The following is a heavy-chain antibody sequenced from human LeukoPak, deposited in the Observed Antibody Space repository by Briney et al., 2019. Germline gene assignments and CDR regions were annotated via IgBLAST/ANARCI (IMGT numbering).Heavy chain of an antibody. CDR1: GDSLSSNSAA. D-gene: IGHD6-13*01. CDR2: TDYRYKWYN. CDR3: ARGHSSSWLTFDY. J-gene: IGHJ4*02. V-gene: IGHV6-1*01. Sequence: SQTLSLTCALSGDSLSSNSAAWNWLRQSPSRGLELLGRTDYRYKWYNDYAVSVKSRITINPDTSKNQFSLQLNSVTPEDTAVYYCARGHSSSWLTFDYWGQGTLVTVSS.